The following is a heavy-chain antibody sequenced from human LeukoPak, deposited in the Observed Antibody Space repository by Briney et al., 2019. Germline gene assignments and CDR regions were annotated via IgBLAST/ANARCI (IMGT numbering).Heavy chain of an antibody. D-gene: IGHD3-22*01. CDR1: GGSMSGYY. V-gene: IGHV4-59*08. CDR3: ARHFTYYYDSSGYPRDAFDI. CDR2: MYYRGST. J-gene: IGHJ3*02. Sequence: PSETLSLTCTVSGGSMSGYYWSWIRQSPDKGLVWIGYMYYRGSTNYNPSLKSRVTISIDMSKNQFSLTLSSVTAADAALYYCARHFTYYYDSSGYPRDAFDIWGQGTMVTVSS.